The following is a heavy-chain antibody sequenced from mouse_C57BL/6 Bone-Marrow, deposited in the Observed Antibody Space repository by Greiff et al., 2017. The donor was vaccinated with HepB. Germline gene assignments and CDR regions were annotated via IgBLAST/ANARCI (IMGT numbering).Heavy chain of an antibody. D-gene: IGHD4-1*01. CDR2: ISSGSSTI. CDR1: GFTFSDYG. V-gene: IGHV5-17*01. J-gene: IGHJ3*01. Sequence: EVKLEESGGGLVKPGGSLKLSCAASGFTFSDYGMHWVRQAPEKGLEWVAYISSGSSTIYYADTVKGRFTISRDNAKNTLFLQMTSLRSEDTAMYYCARGLGRFAYWGQGTLVTVSA. CDR3: ARGLGRFAY.